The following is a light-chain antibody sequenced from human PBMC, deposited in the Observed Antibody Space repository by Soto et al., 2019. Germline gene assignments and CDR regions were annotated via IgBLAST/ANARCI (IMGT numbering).Light chain of an antibody. V-gene: IGKV3-20*01. Sequence: EVVLTQSPGTLSLSPGERAPLSCRARQSVSSSYLAWYQQKPGQAPRLLIYGASSRATGIPDRFSGSGSGTDFTLTISRLEPEDFAVYYCQQYGSSPRALTFGGGTKVDIK. CDR2: GAS. CDR3: QQYGSSPRALT. J-gene: IGKJ4*01. CDR1: QSVSSSY.